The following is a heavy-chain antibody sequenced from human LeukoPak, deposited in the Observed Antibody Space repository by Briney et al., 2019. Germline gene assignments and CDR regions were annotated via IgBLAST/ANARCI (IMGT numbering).Heavy chain of an antibody. CDR2: ITSGGDYT. D-gene: IGHD3-9*01. J-gene: IGHJ4*02. V-gene: IGHV3-21*01. CDR1: GFTLNTFD. Sequence: GGSLRLSCAASGFTLNTFDMNWLRQAPGKGLEWVSSITSGGDYTYYADSVKGRFTTSRDNAKNSLSLQLNSLRVEDTAVYYCARGHYDVLAASYKWTPDYWGQGTLVTVSS. CDR3: ARGHYDVLAASYKWTPDY.